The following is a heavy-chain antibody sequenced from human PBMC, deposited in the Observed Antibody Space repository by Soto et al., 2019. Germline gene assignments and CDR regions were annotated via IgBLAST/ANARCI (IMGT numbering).Heavy chain of an antibody. Sequence: GGSLRLSCAASAFTFSSYEMNWVRQAPGKGLEWISYISSSGSSIHYADSVKGRFTISRDNAKNSLYLQMNSLRAEDTAVYYCARISGWRIGGFGGAFEIWGQGTMVTVSS. D-gene: IGHD3-16*01. J-gene: IGHJ3*02. CDR1: AFTFSSYE. V-gene: IGHV3-48*03. CDR2: ISSSGSSI. CDR3: ARISGWRIGGFGGAFEI.